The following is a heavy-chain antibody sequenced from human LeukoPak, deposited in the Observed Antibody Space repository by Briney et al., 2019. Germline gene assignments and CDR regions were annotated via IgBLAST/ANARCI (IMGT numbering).Heavy chain of an antibody. CDR1: GYTFANYY. CDR3: AREESGGYFDY. J-gene: IGHJ4*02. V-gene: IGHV1-46*01. CDR2: INPTGSST. D-gene: IGHD2-8*02. Sequence: ASVKVSCKASGYTFANYYMHWVRQAPGQGLEWMGLINPTGSSTNYAQKFRGRVTMTRDTSTTTVYMELSSLRSEDTAVYYCAREESGGYFDYWGQGTLVTVSS.